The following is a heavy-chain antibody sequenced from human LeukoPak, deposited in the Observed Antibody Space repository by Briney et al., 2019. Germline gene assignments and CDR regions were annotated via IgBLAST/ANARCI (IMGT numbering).Heavy chain of an antibody. CDR1: GGSIKNYY. D-gene: IGHD4-23*01. V-gene: IGHV4-59*01. J-gene: IGHJ5*02. CDR2: IYFGGTT. Sequence: SEALSLTCSVSGGSIKNYYWSWIRQPPGKGLEWLGNIYFGGTTDYNSSLKSRLTISVDTFKNQLSLNLQSVTAADTATYYCARHRSDTGGKKGVNWFDPWGQGTLVTVSS. CDR3: ARHRSDTGGKKGVNWFDP.